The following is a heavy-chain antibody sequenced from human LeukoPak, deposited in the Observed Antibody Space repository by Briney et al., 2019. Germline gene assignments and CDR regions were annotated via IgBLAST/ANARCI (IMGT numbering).Heavy chain of an antibody. CDR3: ARGREDYDILTGYRPDAFDI. CDR2: ISSSGSTI. V-gene: IGHV3-11*01. D-gene: IGHD3-9*01. J-gene: IGHJ3*02. Sequence: PGGSPRLSCAASGFTFSDYYMSWIRQAPGKGLEWVSYISSSGSTIYYADSVKGRFTISRDNAKNSLYLQMNSLRAEDTAVYYCARGREDYDILTGYRPDAFDIWGQGTMVTVSS. CDR1: GFTFSDYY.